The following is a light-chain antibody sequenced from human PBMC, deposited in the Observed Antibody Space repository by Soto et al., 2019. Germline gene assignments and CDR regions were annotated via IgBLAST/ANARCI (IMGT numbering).Light chain of an antibody. CDR1: SSDVGGYNY. V-gene: IGLV2-8*01. J-gene: IGLJ1*01. CDR3: SSYAGSNILYV. Sequence: QSALTQPRSASGSPGQSVTISCTGASSDVGGYNYVSWYQQHPGKAPKLMIYEVSTRPSGVPDRFSGSKSGNTASLTVSGLQAEDEADYYCSSYAGSNILYVFGTGTKVTV. CDR2: EVS.